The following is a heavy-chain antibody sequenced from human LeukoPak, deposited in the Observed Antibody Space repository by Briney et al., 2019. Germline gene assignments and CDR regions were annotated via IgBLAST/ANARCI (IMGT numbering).Heavy chain of an antibody. J-gene: IGHJ4*02. V-gene: IGHV3-53*01. D-gene: IGHD3-10*01. CDR3: VRDDGYGSGSFDF. CDR1: GFPVRSNY. CDR2: FYIGGNT. Sequence: PGGALGLPCAASGFPVRSNYMNWVRPAPRKGLEGVSVFYIGGNTHYADSVKGRFTISRDNSKNTFYLKMNSLRVEDTAVYYCVRDDGYGSGSFDFWGQGTLVTVSS.